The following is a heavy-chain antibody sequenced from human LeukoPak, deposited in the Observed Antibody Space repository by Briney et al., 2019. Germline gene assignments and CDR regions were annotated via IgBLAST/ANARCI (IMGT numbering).Heavy chain of an antibody. CDR1: GFTFSSYE. CDR3: ARGGSGYSYGKIDS. CDR2: ISNSGSTK. J-gene: IGHJ4*02. D-gene: IGHD5-18*01. V-gene: IGHV3-48*03. Sequence: GGSLRLSCAASGFTFSSYEMNWIRQAPGKGLEWISYISNSGSTKYYADSVKGRFTLSRDNAKNSLYLQMNSLRDEDTAVYYCARGGSGYSYGKIDSWGQGILVTVSS.